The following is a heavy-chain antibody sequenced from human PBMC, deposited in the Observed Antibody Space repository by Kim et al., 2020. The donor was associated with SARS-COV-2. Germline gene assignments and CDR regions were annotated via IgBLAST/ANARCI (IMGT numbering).Heavy chain of an antibody. CDR1: GDSMSAYY. CDR3: ARRETRDLFTSD. CDR2: VYFRGTT. V-gene: IGHV4-59*08. J-gene: IGHJ1*01. D-gene: IGHD3-10*02. Sequence: SETLSLTCTVSGDSMSAYYWNWIRQSPGKGLEWIGYVYFRGTTNYNPSLKSRVTISIDMSTSQFSLKLNSVTAADTAVYYCARRETRDLFTSDWG.